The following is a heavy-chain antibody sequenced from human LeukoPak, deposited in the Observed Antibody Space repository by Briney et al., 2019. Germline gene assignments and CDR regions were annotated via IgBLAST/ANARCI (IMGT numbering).Heavy chain of an antibody. CDR3: AEGASSRAGNFDY. V-gene: IGHV4-34*01. J-gene: IGHJ4*01. CDR1: GGSFSGYY. Sequence: SETLSLTCAVYGGSFSGYYWSWIRQPPGKGLEWIGEINHSGSTNYNPSLKSRVTISVDTSKNQFSLKLSSVTAADTAVYYCAEGASSRAGNFDYWGQGTLVTVSS. D-gene: IGHD6-13*01. CDR2: INHSGST.